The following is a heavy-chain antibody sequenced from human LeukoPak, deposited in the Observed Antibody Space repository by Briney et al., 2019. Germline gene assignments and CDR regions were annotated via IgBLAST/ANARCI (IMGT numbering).Heavy chain of an antibody. D-gene: IGHD3-3*01. J-gene: IGHJ4*02. Sequence: SETLSLTCTVSGGSISSSSYYWGWTRQPPGKGLEWIGSIYYSGSTYYNPSLKSRVTISVDTSKNQFSLKLSSVTAADTAVYYCASYQAWIFGFDYWGQGTLVTVSS. CDR3: ASYQAWIFGFDY. CDR1: GGSISSSSYY. CDR2: IYYSGST. V-gene: IGHV4-39*01.